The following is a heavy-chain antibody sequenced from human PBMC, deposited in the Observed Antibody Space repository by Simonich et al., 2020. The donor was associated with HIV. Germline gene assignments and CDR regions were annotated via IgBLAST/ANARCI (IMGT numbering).Heavy chain of an antibody. V-gene: IGHV4-34*01. CDR1: GGSFNGYY. J-gene: IGHJ4*02. D-gene: IGHD7-27*01. CDR3: ARGRSPPRTGVLDS. CDR2: INHSAIT. Sequence: QLQLQQWGAGLLKPSETLSLTCAVYGGSFNGYYWSWIRQSPERGLQWIGEINHSAITNYNPSLMGRVTISVDTSKNQFSLKMRSLIAADTAVYYCARGRSPPRTGVLDSWGQGTQVIVSS.